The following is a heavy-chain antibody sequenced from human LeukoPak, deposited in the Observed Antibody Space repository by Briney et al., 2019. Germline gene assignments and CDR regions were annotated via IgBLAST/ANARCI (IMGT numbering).Heavy chain of an antibody. V-gene: IGHV4-30-4*01. Sequence: SETLTLTCTVSGGSISSGDYYWSWIRQPPGKGLEWIGYIYYSGSTYYNPSLKSRVTISVDTSKNQFSLKLSSVTAADTAVYYCARYAVAGTSDSDYWGQGTLVTVSS. CDR1: GGSISSGDYY. CDR2: IYYSGST. J-gene: IGHJ4*02. D-gene: IGHD6-19*01. CDR3: ARYAVAGTSDSDY.